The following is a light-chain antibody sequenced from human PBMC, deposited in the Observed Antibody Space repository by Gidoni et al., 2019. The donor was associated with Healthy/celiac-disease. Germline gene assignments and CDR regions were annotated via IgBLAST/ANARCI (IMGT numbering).Light chain of an antibody. CDR2: AAS. V-gene: IGKV1-39*01. Sequence: DIQMTQSPSSLSASVGDRVTITCRASQSISSYLNWYQQKPGKAPKLLIYAASSLQSGVPSRFSGSGSGTDFTLTISSLQPEDFATDYCQQSYSTLTWTFXQXTKVEIK. J-gene: IGKJ1*01. CDR3: QQSYSTLTWT. CDR1: QSISSY.